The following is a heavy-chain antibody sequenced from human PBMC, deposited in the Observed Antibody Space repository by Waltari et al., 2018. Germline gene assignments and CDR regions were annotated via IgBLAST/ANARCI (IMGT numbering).Heavy chain of an antibody. Sequence: QVQLQASGPGLVTPSQTLSLTCTVSAGSISSGGYYWSWIRQHPGKGLEWIGYIYYSGSTYYNPSLNSRVTISVDTSKNQFSLKLSAVTAADTAVYYCALVCGGEPCIDVWGKGTTVTVSS. V-gene: IGHV4-31*03. CDR3: ALVCGGEPCIDV. J-gene: IGHJ6*03. D-gene: IGHD2-21*01. CDR1: AGSISSGGYY. CDR2: IYYSGST.